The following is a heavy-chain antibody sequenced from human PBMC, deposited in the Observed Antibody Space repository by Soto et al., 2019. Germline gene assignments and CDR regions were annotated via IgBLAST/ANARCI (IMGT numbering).Heavy chain of an antibody. D-gene: IGHD6-13*01. CDR3: ARDVSSSFDDFDY. J-gene: IGHJ4*02. V-gene: IGHV1-69*13. CDR1: GYTLTGYQ. Sequence: SVKVSCKASGYTLTGYQMHWVRQAPGQGLEWMGGIIPIFGTANYAQKFQGRVTITADESTSTAYMELSSLRSEDTAVYYCARDVSSSFDDFDYWGQGTLVTVSS. CDR2: IIPIFGTA.